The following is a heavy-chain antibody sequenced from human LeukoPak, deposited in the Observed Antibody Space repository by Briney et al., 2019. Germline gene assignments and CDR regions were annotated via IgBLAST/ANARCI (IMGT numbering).Heavy chain of an antibody. D-gene: IGHD3-22*01. Sequence: GGSLRLSCAASGFTFSSYGMSWVRQAPGKGLEWVSAISGSGGSTYYADSVKGRFTISRDNSKNTLYLQMNSLRAEDTAVYYCAKSYYDSSGYYYGGYAFDIWGQGTMVTVSS. V-gene: IGHV3-23*01. J-gene: IGHJ3*02. CDR2: ISGSGGST. CDR3: AKSYYDSSGYYYGGYAFDI. CDR1: GFTFSSYG.